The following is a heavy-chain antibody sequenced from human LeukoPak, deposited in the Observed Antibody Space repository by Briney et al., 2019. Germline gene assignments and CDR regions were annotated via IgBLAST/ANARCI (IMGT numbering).Heavy chain of an antibody. Sequence: SETLSLTCTVSGGSISSSSYYWGWIRQPPGKGLEWIGSIYYGGSTYYNPSLKSRVTISVDTSKNQFSLKLSSVTAADTAVFYCARHCGSYHKRGCFDYWGQGTLVTVSS. CDR1: GGSISSSSYY. D-gene: IGHD1-26*01. J-gene: IGHJ4*02. V-gene: IGHV4-39*01. CDR2: IYYGGST. CDR3: ARHCGSYHKRGCFDY.